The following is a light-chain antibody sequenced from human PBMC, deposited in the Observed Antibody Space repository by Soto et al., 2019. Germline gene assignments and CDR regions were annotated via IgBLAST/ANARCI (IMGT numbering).Light chain of an antibody. J-gene: IGLJ1*01. Sequence: QPVLTQPASVSGSPGQSITISCTGTSSDVGGYNYVSWYQQHPGKAPKLMIYDVSNRPSGVSNRFSGSKSGNTASLTISGLQAEDEADYYCSSYTSSSTLGGVFGTGTKVTVL. CDR2: DVS. CDR1: SSDVGGYNY. V-gene: IGLV2-14*01. CDR3: SSYTSSSTLGGV.